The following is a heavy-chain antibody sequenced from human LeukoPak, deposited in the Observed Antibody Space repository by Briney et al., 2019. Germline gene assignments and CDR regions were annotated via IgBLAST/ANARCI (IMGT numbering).Heavy chain of an antibody. CDR2: IKEDGSEK. CDR1: GFTFRNYW. J-gene: IGHJ4*02. Sequence: GGSLRLSRAASGFTFRNYWMSWVCEAPGKGLEWVANIKEDGSEKHYVDSVKGRFTISRDNAKNTLYLQMNSLRVDDTAVYYCARTIRGYWGQGTLVTVSS. D-gene: IGHD3-10*01. V-gene: IGHV3-7*03. CDR3: ARTIRGY.